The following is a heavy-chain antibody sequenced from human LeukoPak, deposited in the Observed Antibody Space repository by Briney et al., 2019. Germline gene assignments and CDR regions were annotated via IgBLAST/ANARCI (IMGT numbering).Heavy chain of an antibody. J-gene: IGHJ4*02. CDR2: INHSGST. V-gene: IGHV4-34*01. Sequence: GSLRLSCAASGFTFSSYAMSWVRQPPGKGLEWIGEINHSGSTNYNPSLKSRLTISVDTSKNQFSLKLSSVTAADTAVYYCARGVDTAMVDSYYFDYWGQGTLVTVSS. D-gene: IGHD5-18*01. CDR3: ARGVDTAMVDSYYFDY. CDR1: GFTFSSYA.